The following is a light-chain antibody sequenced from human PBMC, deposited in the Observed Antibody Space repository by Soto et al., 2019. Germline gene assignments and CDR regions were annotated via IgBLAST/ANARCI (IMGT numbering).Light chain of an antibody. CDR1: SSDVGGYNY. CDR3: CSYAGSYTCHVV. J-gene: IGLJ2*01. V-gene: IGLV2-11*01. Sequence: QSVLTQPRSVSGSPGQSVTISCTGTSSDVGGYNYVSWYQQHPGKAPKLMIYDVSKRPSGVADRFSGSKSGNTASLTISGLQAEDEADYYCCSYAGSYTCHVVFGGGTKLTVL. CDR2: DVS.